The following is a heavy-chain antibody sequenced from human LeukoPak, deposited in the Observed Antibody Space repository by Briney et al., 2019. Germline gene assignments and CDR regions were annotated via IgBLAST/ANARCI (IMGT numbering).Heavy chain of an antibody. CDR1: GSTFSSYA. CDR3: AKDGLVWLGELN. J-gene: IGHJ4*02. D-gene: IGHD3-10*01. Sequence: TGGSLRLSCAASGSTFSSYAMSWVRQAPGKGLEWVSAISGSGGSTYYADSVKGRFTISRDNSKNTLYLQMNSLRAEDTAVYYCAKDGLVWLGELNWGQGTLVTVSS. CDR2: ISGSGGST. V-gene: IGHV3-23*01.